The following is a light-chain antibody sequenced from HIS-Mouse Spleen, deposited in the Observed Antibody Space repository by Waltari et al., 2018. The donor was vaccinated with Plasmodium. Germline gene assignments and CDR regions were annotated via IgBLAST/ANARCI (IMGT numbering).Light chain of an antibody. CDR3: MIWPSNASGV. CDR2: YYSDSDK. CDR1: SDINVGSYT. Sequence: QPVLTQPPSSSASPGESARLTCTLPSDINVGSYTIYWYQQKPGRPPRYPLYYYSDSDKGQGSGVPSRFSGSKDASANTGILLISGLQSEDEADYYCMIWPSNASGVFGGGTKLTVL. J-gene: IGLJ3*02. V-gene: IGLV5-37*01.